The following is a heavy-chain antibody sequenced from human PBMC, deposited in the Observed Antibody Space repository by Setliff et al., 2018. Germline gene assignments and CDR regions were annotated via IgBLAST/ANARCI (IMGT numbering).Heavy chain of an antibody. D-gene: IGHD1-26*01. CDR3: VKDMAGSYFDGRFDY. J-gene: IGHJ4*02. CDR2: INQGGSDNT. CDR1: GFTFNTYW. V-gene: IGHV3-7*03. Sequence: GGSLRLSCGASGFTFNTYWMGWVRQAPGKGPEWVANINQGGSDNTGYADSVKGRFTISRDNAKNSLSLQMNSLRVEDTALYYCVKDMAGSYFDGRFDYWGPGTLVTVSS.